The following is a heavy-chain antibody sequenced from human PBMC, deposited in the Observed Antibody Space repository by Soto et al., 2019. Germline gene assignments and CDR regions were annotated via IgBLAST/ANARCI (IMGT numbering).Heavy chain of an antibody. CDR1: GGSISSSSYS. CDR3: AKGGLVRGSSHGWFDP. D-gene: IGHD3-10*01. J-gene: IGHJ5*02. Sequence: SETLSLTCTVSGGSISSSSYSWGWIRQPPGKGPEWIGAFYYSGSTYYNPSLKSRATISVDASKNQFFLKLSSVTASDTAVYYCAKGGLVRGSSHGWFDPWGQGSLVTVSS. V-gene: IGHV4-39*01. CDR2: FYYSGST.